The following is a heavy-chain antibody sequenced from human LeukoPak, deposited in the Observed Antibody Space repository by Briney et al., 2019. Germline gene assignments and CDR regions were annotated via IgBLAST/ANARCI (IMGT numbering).Heavy chain of an antibody. CDR1: GFTFSGSA. CDR2: IRSKANSYAT. CDR3: TRLDTMVRGVVF. J-gene: IGHJ4*02. Sequence: GGSLRLSCAASGFTFSGSAMHWVRQASGKGLEWVGRIRSKANSYATAYAASVKGRFTISRDDSKNTAYLQMNSLKTEDTAVYYRTRLDTMVRGVVFWGQGTLVTVSS. D-gene: IGHD3-10*01. V-gene: IGHV3-73*01.